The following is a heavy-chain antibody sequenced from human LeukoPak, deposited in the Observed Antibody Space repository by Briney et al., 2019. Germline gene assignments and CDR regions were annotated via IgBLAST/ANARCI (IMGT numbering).Heavy chain of an antibody. Sequence: SVKVSCKASGGTFSSYAISWVRQAPGQGLEWMGVIIPIFDTTNYAQKFQGRVTIITNESTSTAYMELSTLTSQDTAVYYCATSTIFGVVFNKYFDHWGQGTLVTVSS. D-gene: IGHD3-3*01. V-gene: IGHV1-69*05. CDR2: IIPIFDTT. CDR3: ATSTIFGVVFNKYFDH. J-gene: IGHJ4*02. CDR1: GGTFSSYA.